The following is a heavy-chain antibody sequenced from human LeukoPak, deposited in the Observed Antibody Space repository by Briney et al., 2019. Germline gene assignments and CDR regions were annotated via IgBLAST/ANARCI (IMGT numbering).Heavy chain of an antibody. V-gene: IGHV1-8*03. CDR3: ARSACASCFFDY. Sequence: ASVKVSCKASGYTFTSYDINWVRQATGQGLEWMGWMNPNSGNTGYAQKFQGRVTITRSTSISTAYMELSSLRSEDTAVYYCARSACASCFFDYWGQGTLVTVSS. D-gene: IGHD2-2*01. J-gene: IGHJ4*02. CDR1: GYTFTSYD. CDR2: MNPNSGNT.